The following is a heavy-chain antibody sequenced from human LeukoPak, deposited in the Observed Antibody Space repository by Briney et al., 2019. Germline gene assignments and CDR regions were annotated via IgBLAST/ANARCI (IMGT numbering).Heavy chain of an antibody. CDR2: IIPIFGTA. CDR1: GGTFSRYA. D-gene: IGHD3-10*01. Sequence: SVKVSCKASGGTFSRYAISWVRQAPGQGLEWMGGIIPIFGTANYAQKFQGRVTITTDESTSTAYMELSSLRSEDTAVYYCARALWFGEFPPYYYYYMDVWGKGTTVTVSS. V-gene: IGHV1-69*05. CDR3: ARALWFGEFPPYYYYYMDV. J-gene: IGHJ6*03.